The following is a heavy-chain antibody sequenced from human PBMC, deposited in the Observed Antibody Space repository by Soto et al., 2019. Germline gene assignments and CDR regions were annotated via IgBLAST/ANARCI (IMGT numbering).Heavy chain of an antibody. Sequence: PAETLSLTCAVYGGAFIGYYCIWSGHPPGKGLEWIGEINHSGSTNYNPSLKSRVTISVDTSKNQFSLKLSSVTAADTAVYYCARGPYSGSYYYYYYGMDVWGQGTTVTVSS. CDR3: ARGPYSGSYYYYYYGMDV. CDR2: INHSGST. J-gene: IGHJ6*02. CDR1: GGAFIGYY. D-gene: IGHD1-26*01. V-gene: IGHV4-34*01.